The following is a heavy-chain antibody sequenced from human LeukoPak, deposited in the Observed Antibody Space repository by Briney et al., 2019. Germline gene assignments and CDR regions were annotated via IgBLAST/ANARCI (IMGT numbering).Heavy chain of an antibody. CDR1: GYTFTSYY. CDR3: ARDYGDYGMDV. V-gene: IGHV1-46*01. D-gene: IGHD4-17*01. J-gene: IGHJ6*02. Sequence: GASVKVSCKASGYTFTSYYMHWVRQAPGQGLEWMGIINPSGGSASYAQKFQGRVTMTRDTSTSTVYMELSSLRSEDTAVYYCARDYGDYGMDVWGQGTTVTVSS. CDR2: INPSGGSA.